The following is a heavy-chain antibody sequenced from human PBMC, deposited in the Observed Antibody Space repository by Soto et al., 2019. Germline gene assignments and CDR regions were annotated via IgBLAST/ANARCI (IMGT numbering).Heavy chain of an antibody. J-gene: IGHJ6*02. V-gene: IGHV3-53*01. Sequence: LRLSCAASGFTVSSNYMSWVRQAPGKGLEWVSVIYSGGSTYYADSVKGRFTISRDNSKNTLYLQMNSLRAEDTAVYYCARDRIGGKQQLIGRYYYYGMDVWGQGTTVTVSS. CDR3: ARDRIGGKQQLIGRYYYYGMDV. D-gene: IGHD6-13*01. CDR2: IYSGGST. CDR1: GFTVSSNY.